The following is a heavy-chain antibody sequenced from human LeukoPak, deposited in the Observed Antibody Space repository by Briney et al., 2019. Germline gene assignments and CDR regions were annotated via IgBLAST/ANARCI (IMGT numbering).Heavy chain of an antibody. D-gene: IGHD3-10*01. Sequence: GGSLRLSCAVSGFTFSNAWMNWVRQAPGKGLEWVGRVKSKTDGETTDYAAPVKGRFTVSRDGSKNTLYLQMNNLKIEDTAVYYCITDLGSGRRNDAFDIWGQGTMVTVSS. V-gene: IGHV3-15*07. CDR3: ITDLGSGRRNDAFDI. CDR1: GFTFSNAW. CDR2: VKSKTDGETT. J-gene: IGHJ3*02.